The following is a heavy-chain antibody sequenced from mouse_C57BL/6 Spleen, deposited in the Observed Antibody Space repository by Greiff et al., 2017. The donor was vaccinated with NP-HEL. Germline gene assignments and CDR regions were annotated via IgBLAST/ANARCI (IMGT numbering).Heavy chain of an antibody. J-gene: IGHJ4*01. CDR2: IYPGDGDT. Sequence: QVQLKESGPELVKPGASVKISCKASGYAFSSSWMNWVKQRPGKGLEWIGRIYPGDGDTNYNGKFKGKATLTADKSSSTAYMQLSSLTSEDSAVYFCARWTAQDYYYAMDYWGQGTSVTVSS. V-gene: IGHV1-82*01. CDR1: GYAFSSSW. CDR3: ARWTAQDYYYAMDY. D-gene: IGHD3-2*02.